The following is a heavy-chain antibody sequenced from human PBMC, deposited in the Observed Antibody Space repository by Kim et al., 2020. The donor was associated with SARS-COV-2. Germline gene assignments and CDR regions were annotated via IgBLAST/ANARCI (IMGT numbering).Heavy chain of an antibody. D-gene: IGHD3-22*01. CDR3: ARDKGLDYYDSSGYSPFDY. J-gene: IGHJ4*02. Sequence: GRVTITADESTSTAYMELSSLRSEDTAVYYCARDKGLDYYDSSGYSPFDYWGQGTLVTVSS. V-gene: IGHV1-69*01.